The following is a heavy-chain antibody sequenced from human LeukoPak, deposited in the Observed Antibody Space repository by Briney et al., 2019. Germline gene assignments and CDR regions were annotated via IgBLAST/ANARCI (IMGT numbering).Heavy chain of an antibody. CDR3: ARDQGNYDSSGYYGYYYYYMDV. CDR2: IYYSGST. CDR1: GGSISSYY. Sequence: SETLSLTCTVPGGSISSYYWSWIRQPPGKGLEWIGYIYYSGSTNYNPSLKSRVTISVDTSKNQFSLTLSSVTAADTAVYYCARDQGNYDSSGYYGYYYYYMDVWGKGTTVTVSS. V-gene: IGHV4-59*01. J-gene: IGHJ6*03. D-gene: IGHD3-22*01.